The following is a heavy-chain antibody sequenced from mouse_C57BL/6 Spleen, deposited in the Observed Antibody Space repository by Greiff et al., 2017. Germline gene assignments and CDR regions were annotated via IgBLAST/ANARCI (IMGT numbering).Heavy chain of an antibody. J-gene: IGHJ3*01. V-gene: IGHV1-53*01. D-gene: IGHD2-12*01. CDR3: AREGAYVFAY. Sequence: VQLQQPGTELVKPGASVTLSCKASGYTFTSYWMHWVKQRPGQGLEWIGNINPSNGGTNYNEKFKGKATLTADKSSSTAYMQLNSLTSEDSAVYFGAREGAYVFAYWGQGTLVTVAA. CDR1: GYTFTSYW. CDR2: INPSNGGT.